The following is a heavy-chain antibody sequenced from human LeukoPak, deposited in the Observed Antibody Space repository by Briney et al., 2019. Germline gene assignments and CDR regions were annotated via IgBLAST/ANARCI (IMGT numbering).Heavy chain of an antibody. CDR1: GFSLSTSGMC. CDR2: IDWDDDK. CDR3: ARGPYCGGDRAIDY. V-gene: IGHV2-70*11. J-gene: IGHJ4*02. Sequence: GPALVKPTQTLTLTCTFSGFSLSTSGMCVSWIRQPPGKALEWLARIDWDDDKYYSTSLKTRLTISKDTSKNQVVLTMTNMDPVDTATYYCARGPYCGGDRAIDYWGQGTLVTVSS. D-gene: IGHD2-21*02.